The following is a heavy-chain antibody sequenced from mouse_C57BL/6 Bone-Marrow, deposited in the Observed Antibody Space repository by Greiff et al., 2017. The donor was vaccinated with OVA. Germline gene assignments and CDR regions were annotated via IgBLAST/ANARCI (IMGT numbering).Heavy chain of an antibody. CDR3: AIHGGGYYRWYFDV. CDR2: ISSGGSYT. V-gene: IGHV5-6*01. Sequence: EVKLMESGGDLVKPGGSLKLSCAASGFTFSSYGMSWVRQTPDKRLEWVATISSGGSYTYYPDSVKGRFTISRDNAKNTLYLQMSSLKSEDTAMYYCAIHGGGYYRWYFDVGGTGTTVTVSA. D-gene: IGHD2-3*01. CDR1: GFTFSSYG. J-gene: IGHJ1*03.